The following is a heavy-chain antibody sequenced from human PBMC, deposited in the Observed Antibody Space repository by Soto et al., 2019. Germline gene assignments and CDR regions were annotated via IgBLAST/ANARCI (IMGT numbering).Heavy chain of an antibody. CDR1: GGSISIYY. Sequence: PSETLSLTCTVSGGSISIYYWSLIRQPPGKGLEWIGYIYYSGSTNYNPSLKSRVTISVDTSKNQFSLKLSSVTAADTAVYYCAASYGDYGNWFDPWGQGTMITVSS. CDR2: IYYSGST. J-gene: IGHJ5*02. V-gene: IGHV4-59*01. CDR3: AASYGDYGNWFDP. D-gene: IGHD4-17*01.